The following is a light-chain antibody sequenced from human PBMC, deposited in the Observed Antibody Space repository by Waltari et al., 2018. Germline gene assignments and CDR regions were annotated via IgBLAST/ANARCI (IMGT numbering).Light chain of an antibody. Sequence: DVVMTQSPLSLSVTLGQPATISCRSSQSLVHSDGNTYLSWFQQRPGQSPRRLIYKVSNRDSGVPDRFSGSGSGTGFTLKISRVEAEDVGVYYCMQGTDWPRWTFGQGTKVEIK. CDR2: KVS. V-gene: IGKV2-30*02. CDR3: MQGTDWPRWT. J-gene: IGKJ1*01. CDR1: QSLVHSDGNTY.